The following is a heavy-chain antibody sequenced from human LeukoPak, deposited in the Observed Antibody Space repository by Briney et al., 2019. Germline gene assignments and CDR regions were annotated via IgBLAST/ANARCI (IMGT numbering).Heavy chain of an antibody. CDR3: ARGGVLRFLEWFSDY. V-gene: IGHV7-4-1*02. Sequence: ASVKVSCKASGYTFTSYAMNWVRQAPGQGLEWMGWINTNTGNPTYAQGFTGRFVFSLDTSVSTAYLQISSLKAEDTAVYYCARGGVLRFLEWFSDYWGQGTLVIVSS. J-gene: IGHJ4*02. D-gene: IGHD3-3*01. CDR2: INTNTGNP. CDR1: GYTFTSYA.